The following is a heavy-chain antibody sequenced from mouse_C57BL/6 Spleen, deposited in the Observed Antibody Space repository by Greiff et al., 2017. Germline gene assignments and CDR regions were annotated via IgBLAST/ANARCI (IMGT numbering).Heavy chain of an antibody. J-gene: IGHJ2*01. Sequence: EVMLVESGEGLVKPGGSLKLSCAASGFTFSSYAMSWVRQTPEKRLEWVAYISSGGDYIYYADTVKGRFTISRDNARNTLYLQMSSLKSEDTAMYYCTRGYYGSSSYYFDYWGQGTTLTVSS. D-gene: IGHD1-1*01. CDR1: GFTFSSYA. V-gene: IGHV5-9-1*02. CDR3: TRGYYGSSSYYFDY. CDR2: ISSGGDYI.